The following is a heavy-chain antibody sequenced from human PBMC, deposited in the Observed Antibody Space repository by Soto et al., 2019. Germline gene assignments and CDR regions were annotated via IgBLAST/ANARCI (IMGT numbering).Heavy chain of an antibody. CDR3: ARGEDAFFYYGLDV. Sequence: SETLSRTCTGSGGSITCSYWRWIRRPTGKGLEWIAYIYDTGISGYTPSTSYNPSLKSRVTMSVDTSKSQFSLKLTSVTAADTAVYYCARGEDAFFYYGLDVWGQGITVTVSS. CDR2: IYDTGISGYTPST. V-gene: IGHV4-59*01. CDR1: GGSITCSY. J-gene: IGHJ6*02.